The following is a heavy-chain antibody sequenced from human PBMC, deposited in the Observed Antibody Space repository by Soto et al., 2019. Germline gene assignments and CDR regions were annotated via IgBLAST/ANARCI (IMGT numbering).Heavy chain of an antibody. CDR2: ISGYNGNT. D-gene: IGHD4-4*01. Sequence: ASVKVSCKASGYTYRSYGISWVRQAHGQGLEWMGWISGYNGNTHYSQKFQGKVTMTTDTSTSTAYMELRNLRPDDTAVYYCAKADSNYAGRFSYYYMDVWGTGTMVTVSS. V-gene: IGHV1-18*01. CDR1: GYTYRSYG. J-gene: IGHJ6*03. CDR3: AKADSNYAGRFSYYYMDV.